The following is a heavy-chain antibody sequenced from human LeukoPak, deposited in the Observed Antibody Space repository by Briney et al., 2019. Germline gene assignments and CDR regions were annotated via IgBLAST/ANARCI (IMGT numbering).Heavy chain of an antibody. J-gene: IGHJ6*02. CDR2: INPNRGGT. CDR3: ARDQDGMDV. Sequence: ASVKVPCKASGYTFTGYYMHWVRQAPGQGLEWMGWINPNRGGTNYAQKFQGRVTMTRDTSISTAYMDLSRLKSDDTAVYYCARDQDGMDVWGPGTTVTVPS. CDR1: GYTFTGYY. V-gene: IGHV1-2*02.